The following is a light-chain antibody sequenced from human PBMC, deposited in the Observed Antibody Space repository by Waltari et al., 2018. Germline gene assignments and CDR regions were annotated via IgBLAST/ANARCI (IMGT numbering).Light chain of an antibody. CDR2: AAS. CDR3: QQYNNWRWT. CDR1: QGVSSD. Sequence: EIVMTQSPATLSVSPGERATLSCRASQGVSSDLAWYQQKPGQAPRLLIYAASTRATGFPARFSGSGSGTEFTLTISNIQSEDFAVYYCQQYNNWRWTFGQGTKVEIK. V-gene: IGKV3-15*01. J-gene: IGKJ1*01.